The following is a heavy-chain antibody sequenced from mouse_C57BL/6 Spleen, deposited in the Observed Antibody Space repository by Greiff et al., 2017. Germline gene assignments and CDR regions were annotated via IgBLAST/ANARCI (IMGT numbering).Heavy chain of an antibody. V-gene: IGHV5-6*01. Sequence: EVQLQESGGDLVKPGGSLKLSCAASGFTFSSYGMSWVRQTPDKRLEWVATISSGGSYTYYPDSVKGRFTISRDNAKNTLYLQMSSLKSEDTAMYYCARVYGSTWYFDVWGTGTTVTVSS. CDR2: ISSGGSYT. D-gene: IGHD1-1*01. CDR1: GFTFSSYG. J-gene: IGHJ1*03. CDR3: ARVYGSTWYFDV.